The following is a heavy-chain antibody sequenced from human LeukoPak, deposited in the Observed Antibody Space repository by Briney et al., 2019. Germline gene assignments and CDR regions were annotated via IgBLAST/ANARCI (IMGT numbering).Heavy chain of an antibody. CDR3: ARPTKEGSSWYWWFDP. Sequence: GGSLRLSCAASGFTFSSYWMHWVRQAPGKGLVWVSRINDVSSTSYADSVKGRFTISRDNAKNTLYLQMNSLRAEDTAVYYCARPTKEGSSWYWWFDPWGQGTLVTVSS. J-gene: IGHJ5*02. V-gene: IGHV3-74*01. CDR1: GFTFSSYW. CDR2: INDVSST. D-gene: IGHD6-13*01.